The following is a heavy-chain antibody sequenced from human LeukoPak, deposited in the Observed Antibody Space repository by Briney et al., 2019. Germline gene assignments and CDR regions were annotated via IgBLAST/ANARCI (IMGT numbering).Heavy chain of an antibody. V-gene: IGHV4-39*01. CDR1: GGSVSSGSYY. CDR3: ARRDPTGAFDI. D-gene: IGHD3-9*01. Sequence: SETLSLTCTVSGGSVSSGSYYWSWIRQPPGKGLEWIGSIYYSGSTYYNPSLKSRVTISVDTSKNQFSLKLSSVTAADTAVYYCARRDPTGAFDIWGQGTMVTVSS. J-gene: IGHJ3*02. CDR2: IYYSGST.